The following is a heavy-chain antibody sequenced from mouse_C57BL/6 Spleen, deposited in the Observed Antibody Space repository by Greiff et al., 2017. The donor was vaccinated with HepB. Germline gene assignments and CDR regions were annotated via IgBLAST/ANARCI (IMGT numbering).Heavy chain of an antibody. D-gene: IGHD3-3*01. Sequence: DVKLVESEGGLVQPGSSMKLSCTASGFTFSDYYMAWVRQVPEKGLEWVANINYDGSSTYYLDSLKSRFIISRDNAKNILYLQMSSLKSEDTATYYCARRVGQGYFDYWGQGTTLTVSS. V-gene: IGHV5-16*02. CDR2: INYDGSST. CDR3: ARRVGQGYFDY. J-gene: IGHJ2*01. CDR1: GFTFSDYY.